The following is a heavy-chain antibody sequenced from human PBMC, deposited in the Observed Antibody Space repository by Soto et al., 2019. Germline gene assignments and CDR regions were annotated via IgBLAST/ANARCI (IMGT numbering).Heavy chain of an antibody. V-gene: IGHV4-39*01. Sequence: SETLSLTCTVSGGSISSSSYYWGWIRKPPGKGLEWIGSIYYSGSTYYNPSLKSRVTISVDTSKNQFSLKLSSVTAADTAVYYCARQDGVAGENWFDPWGQGTLVTVSS. CDR2: IYYSGST. J-gene: IGHJ5*02. D-gene: IGHD6-19*01. CDR3: ARQDGVAGENWFDP. CDR1: GGSISSSSYY.